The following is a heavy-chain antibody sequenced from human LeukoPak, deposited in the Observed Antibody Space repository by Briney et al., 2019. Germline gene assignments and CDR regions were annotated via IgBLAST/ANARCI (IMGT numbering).Heavy chain of an antibody. Sequence: SETLSLTCAVYGGSFSGYYWSWIRQPPGKGLEWIGEINHSGSTNYNPSLKSRVTISVDTSKNQCSLKLSSVTAADTAVYYCARGTVDGSGNFNYYFDYWGQGTLVTVSS. CDR3: ARGTVDGSGNFNYYFDY. CDR2: INHSGST. CDR1: GGSFSGYY. J-gene: IGHJ4*02. D-gene: IGHD3-10*01. V-gene: IGHV4-34*01.